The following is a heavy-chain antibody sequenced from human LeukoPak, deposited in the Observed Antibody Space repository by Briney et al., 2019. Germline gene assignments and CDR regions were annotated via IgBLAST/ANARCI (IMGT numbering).Heavy chain of an antibody. J-gene: IGHJ4*02. CDR3: ARGIAAAGTGPSLDY. D-gene: IGHD6-13*01. Sequence: SQTLSLTCAISGDSVSSNSAAWNWIRQSPSRGLEWRGRTYYRSKWYNDYSVSVKSRITINPDTSKNPFSLQLNSVTPEDTAVSYCARGIAAAGTGPSLDYWGQGTLVTVSS. CDR1: GDSVSSNSAA. V-gene: IGHV6-1*01. CDR2: TYYRSKWYN.